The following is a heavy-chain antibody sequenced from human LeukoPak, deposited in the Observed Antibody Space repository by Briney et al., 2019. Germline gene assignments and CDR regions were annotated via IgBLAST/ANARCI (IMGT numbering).Heavy chain of an antibody. Sequence: PSETLSLTCAVYGGSFGGYYWSWIRQPPGKGLEWIGEINHSGSTNYNPSLKSRVTISVDTSKNQFSLKLSSVTAADTAVYYCARHRPRYCSSTSCYNAWFDPWGQGTLVTVSS. J-gene: IGHJ5*02. CDR3: ARHRPRYCSSTSCYNAWFDP. CDR1: GGSFGGYY. D-gene: IGHD2-2*02. V-gene: IGHV4-34*01. CDR2: INHSGST.